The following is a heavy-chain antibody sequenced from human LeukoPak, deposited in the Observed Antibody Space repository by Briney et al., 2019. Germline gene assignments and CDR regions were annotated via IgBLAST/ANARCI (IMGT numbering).Heavy chain of an antibody. D-gene: IGHD7-27*01. CDR3: AKMAPGDPDYYQYMDV. Sequence: GGSLRLSCAASGFTFSSYGMHWVRQAPGKGLEWVAFIRYDGSNKYYADSVKGRFTISRDNSKNTLYLQMNSLRAEDTAVYYCAKMAPGDPDYYQYMDVWGKGTTVTVSS. V-gene: IGHV3-30*02. CDR1: GFTFSSYG. CDR2: IRYDGSNK. J-gene: IGHJ6*03.